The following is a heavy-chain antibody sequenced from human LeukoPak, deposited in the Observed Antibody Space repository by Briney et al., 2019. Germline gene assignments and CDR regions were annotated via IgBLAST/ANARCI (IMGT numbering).Heavy chain of an antibody. V-gene: IGHV4-38-2*02. CDR2: IYHSGST. J-gene: IGHJ4*02. D-gene: IGHD6-19*01. CDR3: ASPGIAVAGTEN. CDR1: GYSISSGYY. Sequence: KPSETLSLTCTVSGYSISSGYYWGWIGLPPGKGLEWIGSIYHSGSTYYNPSLKSRVTISVDTSKNQFSLKLSSVTAADTAVYYCASPGIAVAGTENWGQGTLVTVSS.